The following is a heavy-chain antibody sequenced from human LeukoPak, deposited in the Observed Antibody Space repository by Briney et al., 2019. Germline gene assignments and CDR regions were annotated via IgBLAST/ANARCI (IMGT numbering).Heavy chain of an antibody. D-gene: IGHD2-2*01. Sequence: GGSLRLSCAASGFTFSSYWMHWVRQAPGKGLVWVSRINSDGSSTSYADSVKGRFTISRDNAKNTLYLQMNSLRAEDTAVYYCARVGGYCSSTSCYARDYYHYGMDVWGQGTTVTVSS. J-gene: IGHJ6*02. CDR1: GFTFSSYW. CDR3: ARVGGYCSSTSCYARDYYHYGMDV. CDR2: INSDGSST. V-gene: IGHV3-74*01.